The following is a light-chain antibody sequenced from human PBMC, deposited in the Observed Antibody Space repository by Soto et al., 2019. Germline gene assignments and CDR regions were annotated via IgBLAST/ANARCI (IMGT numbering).Light chain of an antibody. CDR2: GAS. CDR1: QSVSSSY. V-gene: IGKV3-20*01. CDR3: QQYGSSPFA. J-gene: IGKJ3*01. Sequence: ETVLTQCPGTLHLSPGERATLSCRASQSVSSSYLAWYQQKPGQAPRLLIYGASSRATGIPDRFSGSGSGTDFTLTISRLEPEDFAVYYCQQYGSSPFAFGPGTKVDIK.